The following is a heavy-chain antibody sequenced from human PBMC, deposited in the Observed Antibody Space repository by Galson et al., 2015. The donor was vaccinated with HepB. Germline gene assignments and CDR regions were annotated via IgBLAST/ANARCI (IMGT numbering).Heavy chain of an antibody. CDR3: ASTAVADPIFDY. Sequence: SLRLSCAASGFTFNDYDMSWIRQAPGNGLEWVSYISSSSSTICYADSVKGRFTMTRDNAKNSLYLQMNSLRAEDTAVYYCASTAVADPIFDYWGQGTLVTVSS. J-gene: IGHJ4*02. CDR2: ISSSSSTI. D-gene: IGHD6-19*01. CDR1: GFTFNDYD. V-gene: IGHV3-11*01.